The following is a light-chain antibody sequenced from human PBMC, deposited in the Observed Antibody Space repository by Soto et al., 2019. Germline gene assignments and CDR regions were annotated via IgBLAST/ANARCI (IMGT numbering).Light chain of an antibody. Sequence: EIVLTQSPGTLSLSPGARATLSCRASQRVSTFLAWYQQRPGQAPRLLISEASNRATGIPARFSGSGSGTDFTLTITSLQSEDFAVYYCHQYNGWPRTFGQGTKVDIK. CDR2: EAS. CDR3: HQYNGWPRT. J-gene: IGKJ1*01. V-gene: IGKV3D-15*01. CDR1: QRVSTF.